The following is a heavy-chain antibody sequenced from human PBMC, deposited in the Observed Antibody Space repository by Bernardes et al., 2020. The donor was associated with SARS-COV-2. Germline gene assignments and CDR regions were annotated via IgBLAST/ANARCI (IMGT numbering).Heavy chain of an antibody. Sequence: GESLKISCKVSGFDFTNYWIGWVRQMPGNGLEWMGIIYPRDSDTSYSPSFQGQVTISADKSISTAYLQWSSLKASDTAMYYCARQSSFVAATGIDYWGQGTLVTVSS. V-gene: IGHV5-51*01. CDR2: IYPRDSDT. D-gene: IGHD6-13*01. CDR1: GFDFTNYW. J-gene: IGHJ4*02. CDR3: ARQSSFVAATGIDY.